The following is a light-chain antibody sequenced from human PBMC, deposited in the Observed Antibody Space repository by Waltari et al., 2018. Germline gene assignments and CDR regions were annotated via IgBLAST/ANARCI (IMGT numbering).Light chain of an antibody. J-gene: IGKJ3*01. CDR3: QQYDNPPFT. V-gene: IGKV1-33*01. CDR1: QDISNY. CDR2: DAS. Sequence: DIQMTQSPSSLSASVGDRVTITCQARQDISNYLNWYQQKPGKAPKLLIYDASNLETGVPSRFSGSGSGTDFTFTISSLQPEDIATYYCQQYDNPPFTFSPGTKVDIK.